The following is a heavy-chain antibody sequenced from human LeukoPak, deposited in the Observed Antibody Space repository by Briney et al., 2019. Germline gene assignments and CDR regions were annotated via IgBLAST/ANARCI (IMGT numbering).Heavy chain of an antibody. CDR1: GNIFRTFA. Sequence: GASVKVSCKASGNIFRTFAMNWVRQAPGQGLEWMGWINTNTGKPTYAQGLTGRFVFSLDNSVSTAHLQITSLKPEDTAVYYCVSGSDSSIFEFWGQGTLVTVSS. CDR2: INTNTGKP. D-gene: IGHD1-26*01. V-gene: IGHV7-4-1*02. J-gene: IGHJ4*02. CDR3: VSGSDSSIFEF.